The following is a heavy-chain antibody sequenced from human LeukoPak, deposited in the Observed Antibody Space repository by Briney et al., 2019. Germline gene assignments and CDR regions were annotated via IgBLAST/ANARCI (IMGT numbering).Heavy chain of an antibody. Sequence: SETLSLTCNVSGASISDYYWSWIRQSAGKGLEWIGRIYAAETDFNPSLKSRLTMSIDTSKNQFSLKLRSVTAADTAVCYCARPDVDTAMGNWGQGTLVTVSS. V-gene: IGHV4-4*07. CDR1: GASISDYY. CDR2: IYAAET. J-gene: IGHJ4*02. D-gene: IGHD5-18*01. CDR3: ARPDVDTAMGN.